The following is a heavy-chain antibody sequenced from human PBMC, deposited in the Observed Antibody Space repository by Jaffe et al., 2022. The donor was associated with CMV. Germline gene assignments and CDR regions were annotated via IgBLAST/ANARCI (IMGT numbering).Heavy chain of an antibody. J-gene: IGHJ3*02. D-gene: IGHD1-26*01. CDR2: ISWNSGSI. Sequence: EVQLVESGGGLVQPGRSLRLSCAASGFTFDDYAMHWVRQAPGKGLEWVSGISWNSGSIGYADSVKGRFTISRDNAKNSLYLQMNSLRAEDTALYYCAKDFMWESDAFDIWGQGTMVTVSS. V-gene: IGHV3-9*01. CDR1: GFTFDDYA. CDR3: AKDFMWESDAFDI.